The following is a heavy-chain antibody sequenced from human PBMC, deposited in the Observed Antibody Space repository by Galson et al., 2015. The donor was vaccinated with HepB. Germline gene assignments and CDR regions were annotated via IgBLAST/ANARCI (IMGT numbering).Heavy chain of an antibody. V-gene: IGHV3-23*01. D-gene: IGHD4-17*01. Sequence: SLRLSCAASGFTFSSYAMSWVRQAPGKGLEWVSAISGSGGSTYYADSVKGRFTISRDNSKNTLYLQMNSLRAEDTAVYYCAKDLRQNYGDYEEYYYYGMDVWGQGTTVTVSS. J-gene: IGHJ6*02. CDR3: AKDLRQNYGDYEEYYYYGMDV. CDR1: GFTFSSYA. CDR2: ISGSGGST.